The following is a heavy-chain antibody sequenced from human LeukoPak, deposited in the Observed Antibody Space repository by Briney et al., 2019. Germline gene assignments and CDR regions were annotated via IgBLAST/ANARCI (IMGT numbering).Heavy chain of an antibody. V-gene: IGHV4-39*07. CDR1: GGSISGGSYY. CDR2: INHSGST. D-gene: IGHD1-26*01. J-gene: IGHJ4*02. Sequence: PSQTLSLTCTVSGGSISGGSYYWSWIRQPPGKGLEWIGEINHSGSTDYNPSLKSRVTISVDTSKNQFSLKLSSVTAADTAVYYCARPRYSGSSYFDYWGQGTLVTVSS. CDR3: ARPRYSGSSYFDY.